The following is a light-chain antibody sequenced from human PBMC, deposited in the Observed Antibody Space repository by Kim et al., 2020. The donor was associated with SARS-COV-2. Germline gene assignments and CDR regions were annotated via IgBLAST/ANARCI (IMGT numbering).Light chain of an antibody. CDR3: QQYDNLPLT. CDR1: QDISNY. CDR2: DAS. J-gene: IGKJ4*01. V-gene: IGKV1-33*01. Sequence: DIQMTQSPSSLSASVGDRVTITCQASQDISNYLNWYQQKPGKAPKLLIYDASNLETGVPSRFSGSGSGTDFIFTISSLQPEDIATYYCQQYDNLPLTFGGGTRWISN.